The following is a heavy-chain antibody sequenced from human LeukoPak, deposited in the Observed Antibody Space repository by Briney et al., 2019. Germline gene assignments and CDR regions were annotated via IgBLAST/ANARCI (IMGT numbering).Heavy chain of an antibody. Sequence: SETLSLTCAVYGGTFSGYYWSWIRQPPGKGLEWIGEINHSGSTNYNPSLKSRVTISVDTSKNQFSLKLSSVTAADTAVYYCARGARLEWRIAVAGANWFDPWGQGTLVTVSS. CDR2: INHSGST. D-gene: IGHD6-19*01. J-gene: IGHJ5*02. CDR1: GGTFSGYY. V-gene: IGHV4-34*01. CDR3: ARGARLEWRIAVAGANWFDP.